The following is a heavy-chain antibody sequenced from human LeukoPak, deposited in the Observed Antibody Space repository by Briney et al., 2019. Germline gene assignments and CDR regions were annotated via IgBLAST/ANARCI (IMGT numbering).Heavy chain of an antibody. Sequence: PGGSLRLSCAASGFTFSDYYMSWIRQAPGKGLEWVSYISSSGSTIYYADSVKGRFTISRDNAKNSLYLQMNGLRAEDTAVYYCARTEHDYGDYIGAFDIWGQGTMVTVSS. CDR1: GFTFSDYY. CDR2: ISSSGSTI. CDR3: ARTEHDYGDYIGAFDI. J-gene: IGHJ3*02. V-gene: IGHV3-11*01. D-gene: IGHD4-17*01.